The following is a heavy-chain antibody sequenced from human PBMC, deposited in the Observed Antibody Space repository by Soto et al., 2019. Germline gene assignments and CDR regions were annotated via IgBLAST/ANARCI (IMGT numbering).Heavy chain of an antibody. CDR2: IYYSGST. Sequence: TCTVSGGSISSGDYYWSWIRQPPGKGLEWIGYIYYSGSTYYNPSLKSRVTISVDTSKNQFSLKLSSVTAADTAVYYCARDIGFGEPYGMDVWGQGTTVTVSS. CDR1: GGSISSGDYY. J-gene: IGHJ6*02. CDR3: ARDIGFGEPYGMDV. V-gene: IGHV4-30-4*01. D-gene: IGHD3-10*01.